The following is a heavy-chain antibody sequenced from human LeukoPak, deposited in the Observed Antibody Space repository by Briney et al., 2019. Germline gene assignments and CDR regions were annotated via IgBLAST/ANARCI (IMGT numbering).Heavy chain of an antibody. CDR1: GDSISSYH. Sequence: PSETLSLTCTVSGDSISSYHWSWIRQPPGKGLEWIGYIYNSGSTNYNPSLKSRVTISVDTSKNQFSLRLNSATAADTAVYYCASMVGATPIDYWGQGTLVTVSS. CDR2: IYNSGST. J-gene: IGHJ4*02. V-gene: IGHV4-59*08. D-gene: IGHD1-26*01. CDR3: ASMVGATPIDY.